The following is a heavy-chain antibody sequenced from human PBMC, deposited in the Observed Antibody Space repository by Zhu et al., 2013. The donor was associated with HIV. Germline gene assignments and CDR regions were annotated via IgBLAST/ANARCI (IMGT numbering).Heavy chain of an antibody. Sequence: QVQLVQSGAEVKKPGASVKVSCNTSGYPFSSYTIHWVRQTTGQGLEWMGWMNPNIGNTGSAQKFQGRVTMTRDMSTSTAYMELTSLTSEDTVLYYCARGDAFDFWGQGTMVTVSS. V-gene: IGHV1-8*01. CDR2: MNPNIGNT. J-gene: IGHJ3*01. CDR1: GYPFSSYT. CDR3: ARGDAFDF.